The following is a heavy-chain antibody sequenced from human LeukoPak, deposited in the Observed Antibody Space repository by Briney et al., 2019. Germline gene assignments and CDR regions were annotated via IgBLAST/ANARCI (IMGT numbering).Heavy chain of an antibody. V-gene: IGHV4-34*01. CDR2: INHSGST. J-gene: IGHJ3*02. CDR3: ARRCTSIVVVITYFDI. Sequence: SETLSLTCAVYGGSFSGYYWSWIRQPPGKGLEWIGEINHSGSTNYNPSLKSRVTISVDTSKNQFSLKLSSVTAADTAVYYCARRCTSIVVVITYFDIWGQGTMVTVSS. D-gene: IGHD3-22*01. CDR1: GGSFSGYY.